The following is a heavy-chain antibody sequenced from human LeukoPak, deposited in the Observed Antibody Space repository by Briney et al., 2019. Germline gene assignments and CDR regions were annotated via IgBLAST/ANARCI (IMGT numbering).Heavy chain of an antibody. Sequence: PSETLSLTCAVSGGSISSSTYYWGWIRQPPGKGLEWIGSIYYSGSTYYNPSLRSRVTISVDTSKNQFSLRLSSVTAADTAVYYCARQGYCTNGVCYGSDYYYYYMDVWGKGTTVTVSS. J-gene: IGHJ6*03. CDR2: IYYSGST. CDR3: ARQGYCTNGVCYGSDYYYYYMDV. D-gene: IGHD2-8*01. CDR1: GGSISSSTYY. V-gene: IGHV4-39*01.